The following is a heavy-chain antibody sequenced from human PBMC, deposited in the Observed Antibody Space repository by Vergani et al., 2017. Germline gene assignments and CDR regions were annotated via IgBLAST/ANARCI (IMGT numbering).Heavy chain of an antibody. J-gene: IGHJ4*02. V-gene: IGHV3-30*03. CDR2: ISYDGSNK. D-gene: IGHD3-10*01. CDR3: ARLGGYYGSGSYRSPALDY. CDR1: GFTFSSYG. Sequence: QVQLVESGGGVVQPGRSLRLSCAASGFTFSSYGMHWVRQAPGKGLEWVAVISYDGSNKYYADSVKGRFTISRDNSKNTLYLQMNSLRAEDTAVYYCARLGGYYGSGSYRSPALDYWGQGTLVTVSS.